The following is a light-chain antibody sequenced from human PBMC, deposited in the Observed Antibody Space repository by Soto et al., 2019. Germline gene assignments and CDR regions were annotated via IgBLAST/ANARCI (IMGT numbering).Light chain of an antibody. CDR3: SSYTSSNTPYV. CDR1: SSDVGAYHF. CDR2: EVT. V-gene: IGLV2-14*01. J-gene: IGLJ1*01. Sequence: QSALTQPASVSGSPGQSITISCTGSSSDVGAYHFVSRYQHHPGKAPKLILYEVTARPSGVSSRFSGSKSGNTASLTISGLQADDEANYYCSSYTSSNTPYVFGTGTQLTVL.